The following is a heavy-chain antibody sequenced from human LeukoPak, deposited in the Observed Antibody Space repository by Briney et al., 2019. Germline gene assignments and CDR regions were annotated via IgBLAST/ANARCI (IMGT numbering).Heavy chain of an antibody. Sequence: ASVKVSCKASGYTFTSYGISWVRQAPGQGLEWMGWISAYNGNANYAQKLQGRVTMTTDTSTSTAYMELRSLRSDDTAVYYCARILGEYGGYEDLDYWGQGTLVTVSS. V-gene: IGHV1-18*01. CDR1: GYTFTSYG. CDR2: ISAYNGNA. J-gene: IGHJ4*02. D-gene: IGHD5-12*01. CDR3: ARILGEYGGYEDLDY.